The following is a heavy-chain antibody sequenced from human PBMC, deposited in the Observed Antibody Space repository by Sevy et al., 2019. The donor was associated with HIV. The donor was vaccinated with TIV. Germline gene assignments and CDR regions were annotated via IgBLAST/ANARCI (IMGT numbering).Heavy chain of an antibody. V-gene: IGHV4-39*01. J-gene: IGHJ5*02. CDR2: IYYTGST. Sequence: SETLSLTCTVSGGSISSSSYLWGWIRQPPGKGLEWIGSIYYTGSTYYNPSLKSRVTISIDTSKNQFSLKLSSVTAADTAVYYCAMEYSLSSGWFDPWCQGTLVTVSS. D-gene: IGHD6-6*01. CDR3: AMEYSLSSGWFDP. CDR1: GGSISSSSYL.